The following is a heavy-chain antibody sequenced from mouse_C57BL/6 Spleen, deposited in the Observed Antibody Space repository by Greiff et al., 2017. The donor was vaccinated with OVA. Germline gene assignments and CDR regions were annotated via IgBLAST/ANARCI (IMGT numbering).Heavy chain of an antibody. V-gene: IGHV5-6*01. D-gene: IGHD2-5*01. Sequence: EVHLVESGGDLVKPGGSLKLSCAASGFTFSSYGMSWVRQTPDKRLEWVATISSGGSYTYYPDSVKGRFTISRDNAKNTLYLQMSSLKSEDTAMYYCARHDYSNYVDWYFDVWGTGTTVTVSS. CDR2: ISSGGSYT. CDR3: ARHDYSNYVDWYFDV. J-gene: IGHJ1*03. CDR1: GFTFSSYG.